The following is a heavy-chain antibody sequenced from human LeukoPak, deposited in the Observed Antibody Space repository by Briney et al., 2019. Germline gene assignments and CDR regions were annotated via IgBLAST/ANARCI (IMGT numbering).Heavy chain of an antibody. J-gene: IGHJ3*02. CDR3: AREDGRRDGYNYAFDI. V-gene: IGHV4-30-4*01. D-gene: IGHD5-24*01. CDR1: GGSISSGDYH. Sequence: SQTLSLTCTVSGGSISSGDYHWSWIRQPPGKGLEWIGYIYYSGSTYYNPSLKSRVTISVDTSKNQFSLKLSSVTAADTAVYYCAREDGRRDGYNYAFDIWGQGTMVTVSS. CDR2: IYYSGST.